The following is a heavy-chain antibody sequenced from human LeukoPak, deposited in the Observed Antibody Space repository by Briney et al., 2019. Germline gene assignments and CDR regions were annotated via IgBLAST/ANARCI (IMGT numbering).Heavy chain of an antibody. CDR2: ISSRSSYI. CDR3: ARLATYYYGSGSYYYFDY. Sequence: GGSLRLSCAASGFTFSSYTMNWVRQAPGKELEWVSSISSRSSYIHYADSVKGRFTISRDNAKNSLYLQMNSLRAEDTAVYYCARLATYYYGSGSYYYFDYWGQGTLVTVSS. D-gene: IGHD3-10*01. J-gene: IGHJ4*02. CDR1: GFTFSSYT. V-gene: IGHV3-21*04.